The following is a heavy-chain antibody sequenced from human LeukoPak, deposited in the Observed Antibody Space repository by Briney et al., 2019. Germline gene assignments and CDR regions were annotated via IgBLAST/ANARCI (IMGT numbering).Heavy chain of an antibody. CDR1: GGSFSGYY. Sequence: SETLSLTCAVYGGSFSGYYWSWIRQPPGKGLEWIGEINYSGSPNYHPSLKSRVPISVDTSKNQFSLKLSSVTVADTDVYYCARAGASAYWVQGTLVTVCS. CDR3: ARAGASAY. D-gene: IGHD1-26*01. V-gene: IGHV4-34*01. J-gene: IGHJ4*02. CDR2: INYSGSP.